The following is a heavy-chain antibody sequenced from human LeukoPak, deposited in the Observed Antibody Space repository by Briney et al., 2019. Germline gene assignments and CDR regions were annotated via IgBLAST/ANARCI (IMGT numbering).Heavy chain of an antibody. Sequence: GGSLRLSCAASGFTFSSYAMSWVRQAPGKGLEWVSAISGSGGSTYYADSVKGRFTITRDNSKNTLYLQMNSLRAEDTAVYYCAKAYYYGSGSYYNPLDYWGQGTLVTVSS. CDR2: ISGSGGST. J-gene: IGHJ4*02. D-gene: IGHD3-10*01. V-gene: IGHV3-23*01. CDR1: GFTFSSYA. CDR3: AKAYYYGSGSYYNPLDY.